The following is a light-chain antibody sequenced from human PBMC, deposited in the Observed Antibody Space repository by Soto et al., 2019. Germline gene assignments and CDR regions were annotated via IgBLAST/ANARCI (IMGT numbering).Light chain of an antibody. CDR2: EVS. J-gene: IGLJ1*01. Sequence: QSALTQPASVSGSPGQSITISCTGTSSDVGGYNYVSWYQQHPGKAPKLMIYEVSNRPSGVSNRFSGSKSCNTASLTISGLQAEDEADYYCSSYTSSSTLGVFGTGTKLTVL. CDR3: SSYTSSSTLGV. CDR1: SSDVGGYNY. V-gene: IGLV2-14*01.